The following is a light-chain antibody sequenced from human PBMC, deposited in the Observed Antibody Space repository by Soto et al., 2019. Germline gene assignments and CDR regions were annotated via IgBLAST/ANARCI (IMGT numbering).Light chain of an antibody. CDR2: GAS. CDR3: QQYGGSPLVT. V-gene: IGKV3-20*01. J-gene: IGKJ4*01. CDR1: QNVANNY. Sequence: EIVLTQSPGTLSLSPGERATLSCGASQNVANNYFAWYQQKAGQPPRLLVYGASTRATGIPDRFSGSGSGTDFTLTINGLEPDDSAVYYCQQYGGSPLVTFGGGTKVEIK.